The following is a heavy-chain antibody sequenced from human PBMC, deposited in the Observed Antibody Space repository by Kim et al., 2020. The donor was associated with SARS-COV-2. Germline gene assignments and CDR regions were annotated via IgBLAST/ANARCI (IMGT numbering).Heavy chain of an antibody. J-gene: IGHJ4*02. CDR3: AKDLYYYDSSGSFDY. V-gene: IGHV3-9*01. D-gene: IGHD3-22*01. Sequence: DSVKGRFPISRDNAKNSLYLQMNSLRAEDTALYYCAKDLYYYDSSGSFDYWGQGTLVTVSS.